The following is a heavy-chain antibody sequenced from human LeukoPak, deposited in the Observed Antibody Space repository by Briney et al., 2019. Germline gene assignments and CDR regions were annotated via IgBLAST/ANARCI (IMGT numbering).Heavy chain of an antibody. CDR1: GGSISSGGYY. CDR2: IYYSGST. CDR3: ARDSSNPYVDYYSSGYQGAFDI. D-gene: IGHD3-22*01. Sequence: SQTLSLTCTVSGGSISSGGYYWSWIRQHPGKGLEWIGYIYYSGSTYYNPSLKSRVTISVETSKNQFSLKLSSVTAADTAVYYSARDSSNPYVDYYSSGYQGAFDIWGQGTMVTVSS. J-gene: IGHJ3*02. V-gene: IGHV4-31*03.